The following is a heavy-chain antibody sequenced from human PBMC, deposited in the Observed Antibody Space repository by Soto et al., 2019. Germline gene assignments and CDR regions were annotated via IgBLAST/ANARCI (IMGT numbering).Heavy chain of an antibody. CDR1: GFTFSSYG. Sequence: GGSLRLSCAASGFTFSSYGMHWVRQAPGKGLEWVAVISYDGSNKYYADSVKGRFTISRDNSKNTLYLQMNSLRAEDTAVYYCAKTYDSSGYLVDYWGQGTLVTVSS. D-gene: IGHD3-22*01. CDR2: ISYDGSNK. V-gene: IGHV3-30*18. J-gene: IGHJ4*02. CDR3: AKTYDSSGYLVDY.